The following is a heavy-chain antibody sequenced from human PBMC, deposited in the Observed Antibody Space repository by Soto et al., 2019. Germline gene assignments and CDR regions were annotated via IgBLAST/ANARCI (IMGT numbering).Heavy chain of an antibody. CDR2: ISSSSTTT. J-gene: IGHJ4*02. CDR1: GFIFSSYS. V-gene: IGHV3-48*02. Sequence: EVQLVEHGGGLAQPGGSLRLSCTASGFIFSSYSMNWVRQAPGKGLEWVSYISSSSTTTHYADSVKGRFTISRDNAKNSLYLQMNSLRDEDTALYYCARDPQAVDISGYYPLYFDSWGQGTLVTVSS. CDR3: ARDPQAVDISGYYPLYFDS. D-gene: IGHD3-22*01.